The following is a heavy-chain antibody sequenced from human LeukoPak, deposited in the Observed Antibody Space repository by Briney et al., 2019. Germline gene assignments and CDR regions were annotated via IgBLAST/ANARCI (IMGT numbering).Heavy chain of an antibody. Sequence: SETLSLTCTVSGGSISSGGYYWSWIRQPPGKGLEWIGYIYYSGSTNYNPSLKSRVTISVDTSKNQFSLKLSSVTAADTAVYYCARDKGLEAFDIWGQGTMVTVSS. CDR1: GGSISSGGYY. V-gene: IGHV4-61*08. CDR3: ARDKGLEAFDI. CDR2: IYYSGST. D-gene: IGHD1-1*01. J-gene: IGHJ3*02.